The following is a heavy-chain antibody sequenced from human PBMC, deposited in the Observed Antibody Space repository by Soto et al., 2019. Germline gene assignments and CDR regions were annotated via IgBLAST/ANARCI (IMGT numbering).Heavy chain of an antibody. CDR3: ARLLRHNYYGMDV. CDR1: GGSISSSSSY. D-gene: IGHD5-12*01. CDR2: IYYSGST. Sequence: PETRSQACTVSGGSISSSSSYWGWIRQPPGKGLEWIGSIYYSGSTYYNPSLKSRVTISVDTSKNQFSLKLSSVTAADTAVYYCARLLRHNYYGMDVWGQGTTVT. V-gene: IGHV4-39*01. J-gene: IGHJ6*02.